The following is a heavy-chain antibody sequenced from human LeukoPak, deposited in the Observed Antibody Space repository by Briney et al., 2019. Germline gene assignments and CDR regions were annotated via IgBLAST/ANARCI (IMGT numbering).Heavy chain of an antibody. CDR1: GFTVSSNY. Sequence: HPGGSLRLSCAASGFTVSSNYMSWVRQAPGKGLEWVSGISWSSGSIGYADSVKGRFTISRDNAKNTLYLQMNSLRAEDTAVYYCATYLAAAEDYWGQGTLVTVSS. D-gene: IGHD6-13*01. V-gene: IGHV3-74*01. CDR3: ATYLAAAEDY. CDR2: ISWSSGSI. J-gene: IGHJ4*02.